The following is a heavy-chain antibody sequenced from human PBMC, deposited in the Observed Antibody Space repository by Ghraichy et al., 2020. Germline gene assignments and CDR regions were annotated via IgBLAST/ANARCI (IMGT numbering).Heavy chain of an antibody. J-gene: IGHJ4*02. CDR2: IYTSGST. V-gene: IGHV4-61*02. CDR1: GGSISSGTYY. Sequence: SETLSLTCSVSGGSISSGTYYWSWIRQPAGKGLEWIGRIYTSGSTNYTPSLKSRVTKSVDTSKNQFFLKLSSVTAADTALYYCARDHSKAWTGFDYWGQGTLVTVSS. D-gene: IGHD3/OR15-3a*01. CDR3: ARDHSKAWTGFDY.